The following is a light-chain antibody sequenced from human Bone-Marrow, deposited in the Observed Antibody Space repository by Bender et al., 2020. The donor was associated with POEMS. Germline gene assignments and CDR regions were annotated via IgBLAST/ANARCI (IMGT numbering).Light chain of an antibody. CDR2: STN. CDR1: SGSVSTSFY. J-gene: IGLJ2*01. V-gene: IGLV8-61*01. CDR3: VLHMPSGIVV. Sequence: QTVVTQEPSFSVSPGGTVTLTCGLSSGSVSTSFYPSWYQQTPGQAPRTLIYSTNIRSSGVPDRFSGSIVGNKAALTITGAQADDECDYYCVLHMPSGIVVFGGGTKLTVL.